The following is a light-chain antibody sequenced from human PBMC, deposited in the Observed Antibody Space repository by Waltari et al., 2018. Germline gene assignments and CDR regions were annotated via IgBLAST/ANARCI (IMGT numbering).Light chain of an antibody. CDR1: NIEIKS. CDR2: YDS. Sequence: SYVLTPPPSVSVAPGEPARLTFPLNNIEIKSVPWYRQRPGQAPVLVISYDSDRPSGIPDRLSGSNSGNTATLTISRVEAGDEADYYCQVWDANTDPGVFGTGTEVTVL. CDR3: QVWDANTDPGV. V-gene: IGLV3-21*01. J-gene: IGLJ1*01.